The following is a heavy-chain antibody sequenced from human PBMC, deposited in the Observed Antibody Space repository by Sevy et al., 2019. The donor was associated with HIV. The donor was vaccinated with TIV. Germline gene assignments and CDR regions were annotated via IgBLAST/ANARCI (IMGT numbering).Heavy chain of an antibody. V-gene: IGHV3-48*01. CDR1: GFTFSSYS. D-gene: IGHD6-13*01. J-gene: IGHJ4*02. Sequence: GGSLRLSCAASGFTFSSYSMNWVRQAPGKGLEWVSYISSSSSTIDYADSVKGRFTISRDNAKNSLYLQMNSLRGEDTAVYYCVRDESIAAAEGLDYWGQGTLVTVSS. CDR3: VRDESIAAAEGLDY. CDR2: ISSSSSTI.